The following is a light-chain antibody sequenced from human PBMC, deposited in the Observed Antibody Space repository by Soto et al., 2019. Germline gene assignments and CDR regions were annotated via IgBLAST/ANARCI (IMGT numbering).Light chain of an antibody. CDR2: EVN. V-gene: IGLV2-8*01. J-gene: IGLJ1*01. CDR1: SSDVGGYNY. CDR3: SSYAGNNNYV. Sequence: QSALTQPPSASGSPGQSVAISCTGTSSDVGGYNYVSWYQLHPDKAPKLMIYEVNLRPSGVPDRFSGSKSGNTASLTVSGLQAEDEADYYCSSYAGNNNYVFGTGTKLTVL.